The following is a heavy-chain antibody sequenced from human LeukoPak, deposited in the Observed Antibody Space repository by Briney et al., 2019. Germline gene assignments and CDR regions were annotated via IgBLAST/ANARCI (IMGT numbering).Heavy chain of an antibody. V-gene: IGHV3-33*01. CDR2: IWYDGSNK. Sequence: GGSLRLSCAASGFTFSSYGMRWVRQAPGKGLEWVAVIWYDGSNKYYADSVKGRFTISRDNSKNTLYLQMNSLRADDTSVYYCARDRNYCSSDRCYDAFDIWGQGTMVTVSS. CDR3: ARDRNYCSSDRCYDAFDI. CDR1: GFTFSSYG. J-gene: IGHJ3*02. D-gene: IGHD2-15*01.